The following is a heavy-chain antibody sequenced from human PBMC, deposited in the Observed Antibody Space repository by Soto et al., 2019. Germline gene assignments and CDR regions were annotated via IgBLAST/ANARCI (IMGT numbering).Heavy chain of an antibody. V-gene: IGHV1-2*02. D-gene: IGHD2-15*01. Sequence: VASGKVPCKSSGYTFTGYYMHWLRQAPGQGLEWMGWINPNRGDTNYEQKVQGRVTMTRDTSISTAYMELSRLSSDATAAYSCARGRLFTSGYCCGRSRLWFDPWGQGPPVTVAS. CDR3: ARGRLFTSGYCCGRSRLWFDP. J-gene: IGHJ5*02. CDR1: GYTFTGYY. CDR2: INPNRGDT.